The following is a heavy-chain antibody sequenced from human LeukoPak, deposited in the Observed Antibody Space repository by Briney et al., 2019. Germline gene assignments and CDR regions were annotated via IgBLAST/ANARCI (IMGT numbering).Heavy chain of an antibody. J-gene: IGHJ4*02. CDR2: IYYSGST. CDR1: GGSISSYY. CDR3: ARHTPPGYSGFGELRPFDY. Sequence: SETLSLTCTVSGGSISSYYWSWIRQPPGKGLEWIGSIYYSGSTYYNPSLKSRVTISVDTSKNQFSLKLSSVTAADTAVYYCARHTPPGYSGFGELRPFDYWGQGTLVTVSS. D-gene: IGHD3-10*01. V-gene: IGHV4-59*05.